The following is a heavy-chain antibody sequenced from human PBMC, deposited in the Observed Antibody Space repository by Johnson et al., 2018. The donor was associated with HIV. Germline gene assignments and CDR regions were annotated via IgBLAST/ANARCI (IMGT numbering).Heavy chain of an antibody. CDR3: ASNPANSRGWLGDVFDI. V-gene: IGHV3-30-3*01. CDR1: GFTFSSYA. D-gene: IGHD2/OR15-2a*01. J-gene: IGHJ3*02. Sequence: QVQLVESGGGVVQPGRSRRLSCAASGFTFSSYAMHWVRQAPGKGLGWVAVISYDGSNEYYADSGTGRFTISRDNSKNTLYLQMTTLRAEDTAVYYCASNPANSRGWLGDVFDIWGQGTMVTGSS. CDR2: ISYDGSNE.